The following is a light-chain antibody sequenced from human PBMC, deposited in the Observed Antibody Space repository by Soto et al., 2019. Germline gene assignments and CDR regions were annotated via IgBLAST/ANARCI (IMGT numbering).Light chain of an antibody. Sequence: EVVLTQSPATLSLSPGERANLSSRTSQSVSRTLAWYQQKSGQAPRLLIYDASNRATGIPTRFSGSGSGTDFTLTISSLEPEDFAVYYCQQRYNWPQTFGQGTKVEIK. J-gene: IGKJ1*01. CDR1: QSVSRT. CDR2: DAS. V-gene: IGKV3-11*01. CDR3: QQRYNWPQT.